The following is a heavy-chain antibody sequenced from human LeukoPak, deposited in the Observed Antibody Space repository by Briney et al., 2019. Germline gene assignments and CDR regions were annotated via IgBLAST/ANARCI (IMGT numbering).Heavy chain of an antibody. Sequence: GASVKVSCKASGYTFTSYGISWVRQAPGRGLEWMGWISAYNGNTNYAQKLQGRVTMTTDTSTSTAYMELRSLRSDDTAVYYCARGVCSGGSCYPRSVYNWFDPWGQGTLVTVSS. CDR1: GYTFTSYG. D-gene: IGHD2-15*01. CDR2: ISAYNGNT. V-gene: IGHV1-18*01. CDR3: ARGVCSGGSCYPRSVYNWFDP. J-gene: IGHJ5*02.